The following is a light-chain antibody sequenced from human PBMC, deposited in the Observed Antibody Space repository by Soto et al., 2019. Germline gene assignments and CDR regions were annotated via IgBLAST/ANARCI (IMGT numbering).Light chain of an antibody. Sequence: EIVLTQSPSTLSWSPGERATLSCRASQSVSSYLAWYQQKPGHAPRLLIYKASNRTTGIPARFSGSGSGTEFTLTISSLEPEDFAVYYCQQRSNWPLTFGGGTKVEIK. V-gene: IGKV3-11*01. CDR2: KAS. J-gene: IGKJ4*01. CDR1: QSVSSY. CDR3: QQRSNWPLT.